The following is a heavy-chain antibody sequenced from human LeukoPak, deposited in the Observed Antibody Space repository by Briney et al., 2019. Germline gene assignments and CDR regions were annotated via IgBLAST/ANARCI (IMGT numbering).Heavy chain of an antibody. J-gene: IGHJ4*02. D-gene: IGHD3-22*01. CDR1: GYTFTSYG. V-gene: IGHV1-18*01. CDR2: ISAYNGNT. Sequence: ASVKVSCKASGYTFTSYGISWVRQAPGQGLEWMGWISAYNGNTNYAQKLQGRVTMTTDTSTSTAYTELRSLRSDDTAVYYCARDLRREYYYDSSGYYFHYWGQGTLVTVSS. CDR3: ARDLRREYYYDSSGYYFHY.